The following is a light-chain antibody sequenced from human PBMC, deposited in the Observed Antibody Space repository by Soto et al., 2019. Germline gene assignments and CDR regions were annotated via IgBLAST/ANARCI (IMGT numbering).Light chain of an antibody. Sequence: DIQMTQSPSSLSASVGDRVTITCKASQDISNYLNWYQQKPGKAPKLLIYDASNLETGVPSRFSGSGSGTDFTSTISSLQPEAIATYYGQQYDNHPPEINFSPGTKVDIK. CDR2: DAS. CDR3: QQYDNHPPEIN. CDR1: QDISNY. J-gene: IGKJ3*01. V-gene: IGKV1-33*01.